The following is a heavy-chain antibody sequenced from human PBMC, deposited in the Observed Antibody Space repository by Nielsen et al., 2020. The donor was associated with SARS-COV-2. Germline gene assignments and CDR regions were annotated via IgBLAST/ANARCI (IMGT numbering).Heavy chain of an antibody. D-gene: IGHD6-13*01. CDR3: AKDPSDGYSSSWYFDY. Sequence: GGSLRLSCAASGFTFDDYAMNWVRQAPGKGLEWVSGISWNSGSIDYADSVKGRFTISRDNAKSSLYLQMNSLRAEDTALYYCAKDPSDGYSSSWYFDYWGQGTLVTVSS. CDR2: ISWNSGSI. CDR1: GFTFDDYA. J-gene: IGHJ4*02. V-gene: IGHV3-9*01.